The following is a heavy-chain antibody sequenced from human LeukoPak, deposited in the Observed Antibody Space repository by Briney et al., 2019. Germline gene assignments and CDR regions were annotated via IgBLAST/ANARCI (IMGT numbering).Heavy chain of an antibody. D-gene: IGHD5-18*01. CDR2: IIPILGIA. Sequence: GASVTVSCKASGGTFSIYAISWVRQAPGQGLEWMGRIIPILGIANYAQKFQGRVTITADKSTSTAYMELSSLRSEDTAVYYCARDCGYSYGTWGYYYYYYGMDVWGQGTTVTVSS. V-gene: IGHV1-69*04. CDR1: GGTFSIYA. J-gene: IGHJ6*02. CDR3: ARDCGYSYGTWGYYYYYYGMDV.